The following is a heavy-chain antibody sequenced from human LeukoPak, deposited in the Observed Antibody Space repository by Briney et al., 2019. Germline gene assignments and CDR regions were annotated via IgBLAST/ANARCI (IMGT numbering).Heavy chain of an antibody. CDR2: IYYNGST. CDR1: AGSISSGGYY. D-gene: IGHD4-17*01. V-gene: IGHV4-31*03. CDR3: AGADYAEGFDC. Sequence: KTSQTLSLTCTVSAGSISSGGYYWSWIRHHPGKGLEWIGYIYYNGSTHYNPSLKSRVPISVDTSKKQFSLKMSSVTAADTAVYYCAGADYAEGFDCWGQGRLVTVYS. J-gene: IGHJ4*02.